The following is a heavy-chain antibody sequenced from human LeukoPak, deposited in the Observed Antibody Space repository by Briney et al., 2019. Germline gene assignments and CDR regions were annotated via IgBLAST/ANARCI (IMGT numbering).Heavy chain of an antibody. Sequence: ASVKVSCKASGGTFSSYAISWVRQAPGQGLEWMGGIIPIFGTANYAQKFQGRVTITADESTSTAYMELSSLRSEDTAVYYCARVRGQLERRWAFDIWGQGTMVTVSS. J-gene: IGHJ3*02. CDR2: IIPIFGTA. V-gene: IGHV1-69*01. CDR3: ARVRGQLERRWAFDI. D-gene: IGHD1-1*01. CDR1: GGTFSSYA.